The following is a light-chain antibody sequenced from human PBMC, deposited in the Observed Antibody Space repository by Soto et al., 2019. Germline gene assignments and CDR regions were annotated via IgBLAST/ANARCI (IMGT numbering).Light chain of an antibody. CDR2: DAS. J-gene: IGKJ3*01. Sequence: DIHTTQSPSSLYESVGDRVTITCQASQDISNYLNWYQQKPGKAPKLLIYDASNLETGVPSRFSGSGSGTDFTFTISSLQPEDIATYYCQQYDNLPVTFGPGTKVDIK. CDR1: QDISNY. CDR3: QQYDNLPVT. V-gene: IGKV1-33*01.